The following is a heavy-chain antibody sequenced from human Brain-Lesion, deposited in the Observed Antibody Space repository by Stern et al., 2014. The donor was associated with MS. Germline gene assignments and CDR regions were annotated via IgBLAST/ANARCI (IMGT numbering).Heavy chain of an antibody. CDR1: GYLFDDYW. J-gene: IGHJ4*02. V-gene: IGHV5-51*03. CDR2: IFPRDSNT. Sequence: VQLLQSGAEVKKPGESLKISCEASGYLFDDYWIGWVRQMSGRGLELVAIIFPRDSNTRYSPSVQGQVTISADKSIRTAYLQWSSLRAADPAMYYWARSPATPSGYDRFDYWGQGALVTVSS. D-gene: IGHD5-12*01. CDR3: ARSPATPSGYDRFDY.